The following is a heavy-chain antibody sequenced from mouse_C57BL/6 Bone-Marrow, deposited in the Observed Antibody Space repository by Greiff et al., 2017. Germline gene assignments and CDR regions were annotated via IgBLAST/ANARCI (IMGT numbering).Heavy chain of an antibody. V-gene: IGHV5-9-1*02. CDR2: ISSGGDYL. CDR3: TRIYYDYDAWYFDV. D-gene: IGHD2-4*01. J-gene: IGHJ1*03. CDR1: GFTFRSYA. Sequence: EVMLVESGEGLVKPGGSLTLSCAASGFTFRSYAMSWVRQTPEKRLEWVAYISSGGDYLSYADTVKGRFTISRDNARNTLYLQMSSLKSEDTAMYYCTRIYYDYDAWYFDVWGTGTTVTVSS.